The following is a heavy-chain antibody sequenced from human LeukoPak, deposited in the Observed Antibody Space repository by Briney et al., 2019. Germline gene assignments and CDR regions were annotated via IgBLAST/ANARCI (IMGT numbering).Heavy chain of an antibody. J-gene: IGHJ6*02. D-gene: IGHD2-21*02. V-gene: IGHV3-74*01. CDR2: IYSDGSTT. CDR3: AKGRSVDSRYTMDV. Sequence: GVSVRLSCATSGFTFSRYWMHWVRQVSGQGLVWVACIYSDGSTTTYADSVNGRFTVSRDNAKTTLYLQMNSLSAEDTAVSYCAKGRSVDSRYTMDVWGQGTTVTVSS. CDR1: GFTFSRYW.